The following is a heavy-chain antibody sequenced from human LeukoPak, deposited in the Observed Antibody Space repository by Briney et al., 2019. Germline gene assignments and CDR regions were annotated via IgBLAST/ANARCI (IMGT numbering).Heavy chain of an antibody. CDR3: AKGTYGSGSYPYFDY. D-gene: IGHD3-10*01. V-gene: IGHV3-23*01. J-gene: IGHJ4*02. CDR1: GFTFSSYA. CDR2: ISGSGGST. Sequence: GGSLRLSCAASGFTFSSYAMSWVRQAPGKGLEWVSAISGSGGSTYYADSVKGRFTISRDNSKNTLYMQMNSLRAEDTAVYYCAKGTYGSGSYPYFDYWGQGTLVTVSS.